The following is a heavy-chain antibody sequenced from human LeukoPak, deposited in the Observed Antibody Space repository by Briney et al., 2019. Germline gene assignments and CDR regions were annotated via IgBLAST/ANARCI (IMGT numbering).Heavy chain of an antibody. D-gene: IGHD5-24*01. CDR2: ITSSGSYI. Sequence: GGSLRLSCAASAFTFSNYNMNWVRQAPGKGLEWVSSITSSGSYIYYADSVKGRFTISGDNAKNSLYLQLNSLRAEDTAVYYCTKDRMATIIGEFDYWGQGTLVTVSS. CDR1: AFTFSNYN. V-gene: IGHV3-21*01. CDR3: TKDRMATIIGEFDY. J-gene: IGHJ4*02.